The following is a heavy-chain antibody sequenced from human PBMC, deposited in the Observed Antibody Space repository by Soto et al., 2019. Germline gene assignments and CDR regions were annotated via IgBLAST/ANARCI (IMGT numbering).Heavy chain of an antibody. CDR3: ARDAVAVDTAMVRPNFDY. D-gene: IGHD5-18*01. Sequence: GASVKVSCKASGGTFSSYAISWVRQAPGQGLEWMGGIIPIFGTANYAQKFQGRVTITADESTSTAYMELSSLRSEDTAVYYCARDAVAVDTAMVRPNFDYWGQGTLVTVSS. CDR1: GGTFSSYA. CDR2: IIPIFGTA. J-gene: IGHJ4*02. V-gene: IGHV1-69*13.